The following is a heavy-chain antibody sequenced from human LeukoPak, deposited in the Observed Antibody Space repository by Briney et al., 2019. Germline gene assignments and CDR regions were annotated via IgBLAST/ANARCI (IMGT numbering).Heavy chain of an antibody. J-gene: IGHJ5*02. D-gene: IGHD3-16*02. CDR3: ARDRGYDYVWGSYRYTIPNNWFDP. Sequence: GGSLRLSCAASGFTVSSNYMSRVRQAPGKGLEWVSVIYSGGSTYYADSVKGRFTISRDNSKNTLYLQMNSLRAEDTAVYYCARDRGYDYVWGSYRYTIPNNWFDPWGQGTLVTVSS. CDR1: GFTVSSNY. CDR2: IYSGGST. V-gene: IGHV3-53*01.